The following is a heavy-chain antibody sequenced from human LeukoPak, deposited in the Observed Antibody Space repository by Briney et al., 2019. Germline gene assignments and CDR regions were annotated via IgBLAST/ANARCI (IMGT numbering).Heavy chain of an antibody. CDR2: INHSGST. Sequence: PSETLSLXCAVYGGSFSGYYWRWIRRPPGKGLEWIGEINHSGSTNYNPSLKSRVTISVDTSKNQFSLKLSSVTAADTAVYYCARGTYYYDSSGHYYVVKNRYYFDYWGQGTPVTVSS. J-gene: IGHJ4*02. V-gene: IGHV4-34*01. CDR1: GGSFSGYY. D-gene: IGHD3-22*01. CDR3: ARGTYYYDSSGHYYVVKNRYYFDY.